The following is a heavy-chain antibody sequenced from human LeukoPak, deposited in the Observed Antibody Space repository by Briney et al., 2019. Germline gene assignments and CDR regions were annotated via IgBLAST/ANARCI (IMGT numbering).Heavy chain of an antibody. CDR2: INPSGGST. CDR1: GYTFTRYY. Sequence: ASVKVSCKASGYTFTRYYMHWVRQAPGQGLEWMGIINPSGGSTSYAQKFQGRVTMTRDTSTSTVYMELSSLRSEDTAVYYCARGDYYYDSSGYSHFDYWGQGTLVTVSS. J-gene: IGHJ4*02. D-gene: IGHD3-22*01. V-gene: IGHV1-46*01. CDR3: ARGDYYYDSSGYSHFDY.